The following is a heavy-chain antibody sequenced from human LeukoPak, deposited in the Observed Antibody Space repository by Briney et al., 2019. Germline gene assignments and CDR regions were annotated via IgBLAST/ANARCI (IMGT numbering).Heavy chain of an antibody. CDR1: GFTFSSYE. CDR2: ISSSGGAI. Sequence: GGSLRLSCAASGFTFSSYEMNWVRQAPGKGLEWVSYISSSGGAIYYADSVKGRFTISRGTAKNSLYLRMNSLRAEDTAVYYCARRGDDYNSFDYWGQGTLVTVSS. D-gene: IGHD5-24*01. J-gene: IGHJ4*02. V-gene: IGHV3-48*03. CDR3: ARRGDDYNSFDY.